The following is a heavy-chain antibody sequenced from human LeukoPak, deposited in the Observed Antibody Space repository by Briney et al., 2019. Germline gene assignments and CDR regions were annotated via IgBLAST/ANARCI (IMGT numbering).Heavy chain of an antibody. CDR1: GGTFSSYA. V-gene: IGHV1-69*13. Sequence: ASVKVSCKASGGTFSSYAISWVRQAPGQGLEWMGGIIPIFGTANYAQKFQGRVTITADESTSTAYMVLSSLRSEDTAVYYCARAAYDFWSGYYPTQDYYYYMDVWGKGTTVTVSS. D-gene: IGHD3-3*01. J-gene: IGHJ6*03. CDR3: ARAAYDFWSGYYPTQDYYYYMDV. CDR2: IIPIFGTA.